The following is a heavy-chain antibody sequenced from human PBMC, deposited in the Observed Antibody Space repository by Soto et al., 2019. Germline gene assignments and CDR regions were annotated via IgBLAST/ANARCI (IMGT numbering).Heavy chain of an antibody. CDR3: ARVRGYSYGYGLFDY. V-gene: IGHV4-59*01. Sequence: QVQLQESGPGLVKPSETLSLTCTVSGGSISSYYWCWIRQPPGKGLEWIGCIYYSGSTNYNPSPKSRVTISVDTSKNQFSLKLSSVTAADTAVYYCARVRGYSYGYGLFDYWGQGTLVTVSS. CDR1: GGSISSYY. D-gene: IGHD5-18*01. J-gene: IGHJ4*02. CDR2: IYYSGST.